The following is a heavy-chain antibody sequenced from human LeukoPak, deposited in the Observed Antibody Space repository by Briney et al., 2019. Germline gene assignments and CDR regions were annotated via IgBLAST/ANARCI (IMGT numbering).Heavy chain of an antibody. CDR3: ARDRDWSFDY. V-gene: IGHV3-7*05. CDR1: GITFSGNW. CDR2: IKPDGSEK. D-gene: IGHD3/OR15-3a*01. J-gene: IGHJ4*02. Sequence: GGSLRLSCADSGITFSGNWMSWVRQAPGKGLEWVAHIKPDGSEKYYVDTVRGRFTISRDNAENSLYLEMNSLRAEDTAVYYCARDRDWSFDYWGQGTLVTVSS.